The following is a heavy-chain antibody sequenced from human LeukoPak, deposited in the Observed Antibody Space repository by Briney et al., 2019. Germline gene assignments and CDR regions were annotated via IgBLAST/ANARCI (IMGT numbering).Heavy chain of an antibody. D-gene: IGHD2-8*01. CDR3: ARVYCTNGVCFRAQADY. CDR1: GYTFTTYF. V-gene: IGHV1-46*01. J-gene: IGHJ4*02. CDR2: INPSGGST. Sequence: ASVKVSCKASGYTFTTYFINWVRQAPGQGLEWMGIINPSGGSTRYAQKFQGRLTMTRDTSTSTVSMELSSLRSDDTAVYYCARVYCTNGVCFRAQADYWGQGTLVTVSS.